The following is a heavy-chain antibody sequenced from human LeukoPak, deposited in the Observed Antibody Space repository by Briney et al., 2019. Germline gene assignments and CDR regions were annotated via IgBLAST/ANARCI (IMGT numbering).Heavy chain of an antibody. D-gene: IGHD6-6*01. CDR2: ISSSSSYI. V-gene: IGHV3-21*01. J-gene: IGHJ4*01. CDR3: ARKGIAARPFDY. Sequence: GGSLRLSCAASGFTFSSYSMNWVRQAPGKGLEWVSSISSSSSYIYYADSVKGRFTISRDNAKNSLYLQMNSLRAEDTAVYYCARKGIAARPFDYWGQGTLVTVSS. CDR1: GFTFSSYS.